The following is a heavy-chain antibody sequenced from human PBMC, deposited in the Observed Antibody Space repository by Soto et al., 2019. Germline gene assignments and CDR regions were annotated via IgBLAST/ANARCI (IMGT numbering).Heavy chain of an antibody. V-gene: IGHV1-8*01. J-gene: IGHJ6*03. Sequence: QVQLVQSGAEVKKPGASVKVSCKASGYTFTSYDINWVRQATGQGLEWMGWMNPNSGNTGYAQKFQGRVTMTRNTSISTAYMELSSLRSEDTAVYYCARALHCSSTSCYFYYYYYMDVWGKGTTVTVSS. CDR2: MNPNSGNT. D-gene: IGHD2-2*01. CDR1: GYTFTSYD. CDR3: ARALHCSSTSCYFYYYYYMDV.